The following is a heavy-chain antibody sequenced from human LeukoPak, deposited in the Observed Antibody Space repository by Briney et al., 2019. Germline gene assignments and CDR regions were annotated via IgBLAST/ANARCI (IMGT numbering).Heavy chain of an antibody. CDR1: GFTFSSYS. J-gene: IGHJ5*02. CDR2: ISSSSSTI. CDR3: ARGLLWFGESRYNWFDP. V-gene: IGHV3-48*04. Sequence: GGSLRLSCAASGFTFSSYSMNWVRQAPGKGLEWVSYISSSSSTIYYADSVKGRFTISRDNAKNSLYLQMNSLRAEDTAVYYCARGLLWFGESRYNWFDPWGQGTLVTVSS. D-gene: IGHD3-10*01.